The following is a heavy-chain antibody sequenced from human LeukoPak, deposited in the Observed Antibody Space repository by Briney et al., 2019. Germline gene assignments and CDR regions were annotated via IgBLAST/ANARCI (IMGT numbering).Heavy chain of an antibody. CDR1: GGSISSSNW. CDR2: IYHSGST. V-gene: IGHV4-4*02. D-gene: IGHD3-9*01. Sequence: SETLSLTCAVSGGSISSSNWWSWVRQPPGKGLEWIGEIYHSGSTNYNPSLKSRVTISVDKSKNQFSLKLSSVTAADTAVYYCARASTYYDILTGPVGYYGMDVWGQGTTVTVSS. J-gene: IGHJ6*02. CDR3: ARASTYYDILTGPVGYYGMDV.